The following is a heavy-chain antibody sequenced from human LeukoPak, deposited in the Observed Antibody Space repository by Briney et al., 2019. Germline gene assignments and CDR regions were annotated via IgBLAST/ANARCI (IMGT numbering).Heavy chain of an antibody. V-gene: IGHV1-24*01. D-gene: IGHD1-1*01. CDR3: ARRPVKGGMVTHYYYYALDV. J-gene: IGHJ6*02. CDR2: FDPEEGET. CDR1: GDTLTELS. Sequence: ASVKVSCKVSGDTLTELSMHWVRQAPGKGLEWLGGFDPEEGETIYAQKFQDRVTMTEDTSTDTAYMELSSLRFEDTAVYYCARRPVKGGMVTHYYYYALDVWGQGTTVTVSS.